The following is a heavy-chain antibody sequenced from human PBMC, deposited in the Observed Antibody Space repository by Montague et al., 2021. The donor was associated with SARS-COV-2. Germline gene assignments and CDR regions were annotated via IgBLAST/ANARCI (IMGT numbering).Heavy chain of an antibody. J-gene: IGHJ5*02. CDR1: GGSISSSNW. CDR2: IYHSGST. D-gene: IGHD2-15*01. CDR3: AREGLVVRGWFDP. Sequence: SETLSLTCAVSGGSISSSNWWSWVRQPPGKGLEWIREIYHSGSTNYNPSLKSRVTISVDKSKNQFSLKLSSVTAADTAVYYCAREGLVVRGWFDPWGQGTLVTVSS. V-gene: IGHV4-4*02.